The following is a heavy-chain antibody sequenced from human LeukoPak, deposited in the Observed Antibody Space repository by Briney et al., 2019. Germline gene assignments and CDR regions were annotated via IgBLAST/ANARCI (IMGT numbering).Heavy chain of an antibody. CDR2: MNPNSGNT. D-gene: IGHD2-21*02. J-gene: IGHJ4*02. CDR1: GYTFTSYD. CDR3: ARAQEYCGGDCYSEL. V-gene: IGHV1-8*01. Sequence: ASVKVSCKASGYTFTSYDINWVRQATGQGREWMGWMNPNSGNTGYAQKFQGRVTMTRNTSISTAYMELSSLRSEDTAVYYCARAQEYCGGDCYSELWGQGTLVTVSS.